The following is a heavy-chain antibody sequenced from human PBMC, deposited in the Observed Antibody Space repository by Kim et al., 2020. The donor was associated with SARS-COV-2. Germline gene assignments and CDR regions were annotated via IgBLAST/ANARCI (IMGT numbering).Heavy chain of an antibody. CDR2: ISYDGSNK. CDR1: GFTFSSYG. CDR3: AKDLGLATRYFDY. J-gene: IGHJ4*02. Sequence: GGSLRLSCAASGFTFSSYGMHWVRQAPGKGLEWVAVISYDGSNKYYADSVKGRFTISRDNSKNTLYLQMNSLRAEDTAVYYCAKDLGLATRYFDYWGQGTLVTVSS. D-gene: IGHD5-12*01. V-gene: IGHV3-30*18.